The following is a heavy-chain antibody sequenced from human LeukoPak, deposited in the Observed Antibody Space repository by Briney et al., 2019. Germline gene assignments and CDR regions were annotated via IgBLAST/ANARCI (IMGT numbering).Heavy chain of an antibody. D-gene: IGHD2-15*01. CDR2: IYYSGST. J-gene: IGHJ3*02. Sequence: PSETLSLTCTVSGCTFSGYYVSWVRHPPGKGLEWIGYIYYSGSTNYNTSLESRVTISLDTSKNQFSQIVSSVTAADTALYSSAKVKYQISISCSAGSCYQGAFDIWAKETMGTVSS. CDR1: GCTFSGYY. V-gene: IGHV4-59*01. CDR3: AKVKYQISISCSAGSCYQGAFDI.